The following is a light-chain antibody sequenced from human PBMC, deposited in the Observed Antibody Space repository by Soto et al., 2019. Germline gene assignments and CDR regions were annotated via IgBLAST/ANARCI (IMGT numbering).Light chain of an antibody. J-gene: IGLJ3*02. CDR2: EVS. V-gene: IGLV2-14*01. Sequence: QSALTQPASVSGSPGQSITISCTGTSSDVGGYNFVSWYQQHPGKAPRLIIYEVSSRPSGVSYRFSGSKSGNTASLTISGLQAEDEADYYCSSYTLRNTRGLFGGGTKLTVL. CDR1: SSDVGGYNF. CDR3: SSYTLRNTRGL.